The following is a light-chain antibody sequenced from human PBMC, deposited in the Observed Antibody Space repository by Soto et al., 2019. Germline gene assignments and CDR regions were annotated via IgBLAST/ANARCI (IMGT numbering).Light chain of an antibody. CDR3: QQYNNWPPKIT. CDR1: QSVSSK. V-gene: IGKV3-15*01. J-gene: IGKJ5*01. CDR2: GAS. Sequence: ESGMTQSPATLSVSPGERATLSCRAGQSVSSKLAWYQQKPGQATRLLIYGASTRATGIPARFSGSGSGKEFTLTISRLESEDFAVYYCQQYNNWPPKITFGHGTRLEIK.